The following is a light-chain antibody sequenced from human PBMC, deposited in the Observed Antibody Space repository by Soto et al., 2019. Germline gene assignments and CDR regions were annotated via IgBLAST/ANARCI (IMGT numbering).Light chain of an antibody. J-gene: IGLJ3*02. V-gene: IGLV1-51*01. Sequence: QSVLTQPPSVSAAPGQKVTISCSGSTSNIGDNLVSWYQQIPGTVPKLLIDDNDRRLSGIPDRFSASKSGTTATLDIAGLQTGDEADYYCGTWDNSLSPSWVFGGGTKVTVL. CDR2: DND. CDR3: GTWDNSLSPSWV. CDR1: TSNIGDNL.